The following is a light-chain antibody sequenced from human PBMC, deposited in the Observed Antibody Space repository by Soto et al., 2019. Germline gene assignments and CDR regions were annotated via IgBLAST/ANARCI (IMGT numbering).Light chain of an antibody. CDR3: QQYGSSHLG. V-gene: IGKV3-20*01. CDR1: QSVSSSY. Sequence: EIVLTQSPGTLSLSPGERATLSCRASQSVSSSYLAWYQQKPGQAPRLLIYGASSRATGIPDRFSGSGSGTDFTLTISRLEPEDFAVYYCQQYGSSHLGFGGGTKVEIK. J-gene: IGKJ4*01. CDR2: GAS.